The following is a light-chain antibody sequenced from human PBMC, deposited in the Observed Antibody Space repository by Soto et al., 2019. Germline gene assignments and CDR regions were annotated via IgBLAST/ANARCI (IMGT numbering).Light chain of an antibody. CDR2: DAS. CDR1: QSISSW. J-gene: IGKJ1*01. CDR3: QQYNSYSGT. Sequence: DIHMTQSPSTLSASVGDSVTITCRASQSISSWLAWYQQKPGKAPKLLIYDASSLESGVPSRFSGSGSGTEFTLTISSLQPDDFATYYCQQYNSYSGTFGQGTKVDIK. V-gene: IGKV1-5*01.